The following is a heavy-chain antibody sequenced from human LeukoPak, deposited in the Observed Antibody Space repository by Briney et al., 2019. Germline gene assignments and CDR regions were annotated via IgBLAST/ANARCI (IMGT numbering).Heavy chain of an antibody. J-gene: IGHJ6*03. CDR2: INPNSGGT. CDR1: GYTFTGYY. CDR3: ARNYGYYYYYYMDV. Sequence: ASVNVSCTASGYTFTGYYMHWVRQAPGQGLEWMGWINPNSGGTNYAQKFQGRVTMTRDTYISTAYMELSRLRSDDTAVYYCARNYGYYYYYYMDVWGKGTTVTISS. D-gene: IGHD3-10*01. V-gene: IGHV1-2*02.